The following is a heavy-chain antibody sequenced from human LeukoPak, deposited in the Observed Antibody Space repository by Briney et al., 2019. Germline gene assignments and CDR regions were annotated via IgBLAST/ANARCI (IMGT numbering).Heavy chain of an antibody. D-gene: IGHD3-3*01. CDR3: ARNSPPRIRFLEWLTYFDY. V-gene: IGHV1-69*13. Sequence: ASVKVSCKASGGTFSGYAISWVRQAPGQGLEWVGGIIPIFGTANYAQKFQGRVTITADESTSTAYMELSSLRSEDTAVYYCARNSPPRIRFLEWLTYFDYWGQGTLVTVSS. CDR2: IIPIFGTA. CDR1: GGTFSGYA. J-gene: IGHJ4*02.